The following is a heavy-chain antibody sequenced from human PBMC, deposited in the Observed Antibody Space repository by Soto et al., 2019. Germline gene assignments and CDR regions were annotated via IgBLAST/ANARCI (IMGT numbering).Heavy chain of an antibody. D-gene: IGHD6-19*01. Sequence: PGGSLRLSCAASGFTFSSYSMNWVRQAPGKGLEWVSAISSSSSYIYYADSVKGRFTISRDNAKNSLYLQMNSLRAEDTAVYYCAKASSGWSTDYFHYWGQGTLVIVSS. CDR2: ISSSSSYI. CDR3: AKASSGWSTDYFHY. CDR1: GFTFSSYS. V-gene: IGHV3-21*04. J-gene: IGHJ4*02.